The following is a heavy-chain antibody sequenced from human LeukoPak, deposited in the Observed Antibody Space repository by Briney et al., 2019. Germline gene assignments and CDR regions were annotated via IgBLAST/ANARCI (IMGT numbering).Heavy chain of an antibody. CDR3: AKDWIQFNRVFDCFDS. CDR2: IGNTET. CDR1: GFPFETNA. Sequence: GGSLRLSCATSGFPFETNAMSWVRQAPGKGLEWVATIGNTETFYADSVTGRFTISRDNSKNTVNLQMNRLRVEDTAIYYCAKDWIQFNRVFDCFDSRGQGTLVTVSS. J-gene: IGHJ4*02. D-gene: IGHD5-18*01. V-gene: IGHV3-23*01.